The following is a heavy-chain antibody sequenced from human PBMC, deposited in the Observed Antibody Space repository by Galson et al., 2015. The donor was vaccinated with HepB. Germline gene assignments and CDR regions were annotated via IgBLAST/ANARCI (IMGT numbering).Heavy chain of an antibody. J-gene: IGHJ4*02. CDR1: GFTFSSFW. CDR3: ARDQWRIFDY. D-gene: IGHD2-8*01. Sequence: SLRLYCAVSGFTFSSFWMGWVRQAPGKGLEWVANIKDDGSGTYYAASVKGRFTISRDDAKNSLFLQVNSLRVEDTAVYYCARDQWRIFDYWVQGTLVTVSS. V-gene: IGHV3-7*03. CDR2: IKDDGSGT.